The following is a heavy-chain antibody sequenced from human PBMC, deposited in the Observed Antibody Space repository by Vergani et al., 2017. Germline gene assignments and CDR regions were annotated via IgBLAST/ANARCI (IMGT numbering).Heavy chain of an antibody. J-gene: IGHJ6*02. D-gene: IGHD2-15*01. CDR1: GGSISSYY. CDR3: ARDLPLPDIEGYYYYYGMDV. V-gene: IGHV4-4*07. CDR2: IYTSGST. Sequence: QVQLQESGPGLVKPSETLSLTCTVSGGSISSYYWSWIRQPAGKGLEWIGRIYTSGSTNYNPSLKSRVTMSVDTSTNQFSLKLSSVTAADTAVYYCARDLPLPDIEGYYYYYGMDVWGQGTTVTVSS.